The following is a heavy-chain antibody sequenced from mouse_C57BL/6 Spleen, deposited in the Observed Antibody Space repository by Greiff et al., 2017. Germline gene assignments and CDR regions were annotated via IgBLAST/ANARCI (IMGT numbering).Heavy chain of an antibody. CDR2: INPSTGGT. J-gene: IGHJ4*01. D-gene: IGHD2-1*01. V-gene: IGHV1-42*01. CDR3: ASEGNCPYAMDY. CDR1: GYSFTGYY. Sequence: EVQLQQSGPELVKPGASVKISCKASGYSFTGYYMNWVKQSPEKSLEWIGEINPSTGGTTYNQKFKAKATLTVDKSSSTAYMQLKSLTSEDSAVYYCASEGNCPYAMDYWGQGTSVTVSS.